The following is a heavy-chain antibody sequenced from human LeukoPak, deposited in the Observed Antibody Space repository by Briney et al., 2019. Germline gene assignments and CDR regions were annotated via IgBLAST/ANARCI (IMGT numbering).Heavy chain of an antibody. CDR3: ARGGGSSAEGFGY. CDR2: INHSGST. Sequence: SETLSLTCAVYGGSFSGYYWSWIRQPPGKGLEWIGEINHSGSTNYNPSLKSRVTISVDTSKNQFSLKLSSVSAADTAVYYCARGGGSSAEGFGYWGQGTLVTVSS. D-gene: IGHD6-6*01. V-gene: IGHV4-34*01. CDR1: GGSFSGYY. J-gene: IGHJ4*02.